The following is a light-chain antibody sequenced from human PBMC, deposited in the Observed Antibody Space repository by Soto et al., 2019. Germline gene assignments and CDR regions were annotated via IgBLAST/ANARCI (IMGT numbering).Light chain of an antibody. CDR1: QSVSSNY. CDR2: DAS. Sequence: EILFTQSPDTLSLSPGERATLSCRTSQSVSSNYLAWYQQKPAQAPSLLIYDASHRATGIPARLSGSGSGTDFTLPIRRLEPEDFAVYYCQQYGSSRTFGQGTKVDIK. CDR3: QQYGSSRT. J-gene: IGKJ1*01. V-gene: IGKV3-20*01.